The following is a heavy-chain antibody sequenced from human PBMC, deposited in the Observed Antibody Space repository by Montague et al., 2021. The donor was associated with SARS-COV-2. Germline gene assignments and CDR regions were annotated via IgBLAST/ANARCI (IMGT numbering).Heavy chain of an antibody. V-gene: IGHV4-34*01. Sequence: SETLSLTCAVHGGSFSGYYWNWIRQPPGKGLEWIGEINHSGSANYNPSLKRRVTISVDTSKNQFSLKLNSVTAADTAVYYCARLGEGVVPAPILGVGPYYSYFYMDVWGKGATVIVSS. J-gene: IGHJ6*03. CDR2: INHSGSA. CDR3: ARLGEGVVPAPILGVGPYYSYFYMDV. D-gene: IGHD2-2*02. CDR1: GGSFSGYY.